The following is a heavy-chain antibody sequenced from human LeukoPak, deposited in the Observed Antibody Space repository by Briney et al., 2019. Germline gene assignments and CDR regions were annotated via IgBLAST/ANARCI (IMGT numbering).Heavy chain of an antibody. V-gene: IGHV4-59*13. J-gene: IGHJ4*02. Sequence: PSETLSLTCTVSGVSISSYYWSWLRQPPGKGLEWIGYIYYSGSTNYNPSLKSRVTISVDTSKNQFSLKLSSVTAADTAVYYCASHGTNDSSELLYWGQGTLVTVSS. CDR1: GVSISSYY. D-gene: IGHD3-22*01. CDR2: IYYSGST. CDR3: ASHGTNDSSELLY.